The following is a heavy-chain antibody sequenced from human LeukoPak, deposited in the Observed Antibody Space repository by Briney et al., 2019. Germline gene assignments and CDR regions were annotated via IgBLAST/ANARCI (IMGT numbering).Heavy chain of an antibody. D-gene: IGHD1-1*01. Sequence: LSLTCTVSGGSIISSDYHWGWVRQPPGKGLEWISYIGVGGRPTNYADSVKARFTISRDDAQNSLYLQMNSLRAEDTAVYYCAKNTWKSSDSDRGRMDVWGQGTTVTVSS. CDR3: AKNTWKSSDSDRGRMDV. CDR2: IGVGGRPT. J-gene: IGHJ6*02. V-gene: IGHV3-11*06. CDR1: GGSIISSDYH.